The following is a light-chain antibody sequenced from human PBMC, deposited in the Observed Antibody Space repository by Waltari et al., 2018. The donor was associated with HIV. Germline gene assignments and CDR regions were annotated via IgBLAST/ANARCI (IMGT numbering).Light chain of an antibody. CDR1: RSNIGHNY. Sequence: QSVLTQPPSVSAAPGQKFVISGSGSRSNIGHNYVSCFQQLPGTAPKFIIYDNNKRPSGIPDRFSGSRSGTSATLSITGLQTGDEADYYCGTWDTSLSAGVFGGGTKVTVL. J-gene: IGLJ3*02. V-gene: IGLV1-51*01. CDR2: DNN. CDR3: GTWDTSLSAGV.